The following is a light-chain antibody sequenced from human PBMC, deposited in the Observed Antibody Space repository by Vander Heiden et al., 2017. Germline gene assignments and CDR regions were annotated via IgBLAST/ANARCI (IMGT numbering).Light chain of an antibody. V-gene: IGLV8-61*01. CDR2: STN. J-gene: IGLJ2*01. CDR3: VLYRGSGISV. Sequence: QTVVTQEPSFSVSPGGTVTLTCGLSSGSVSTSYYPSWYQQTPGQAPRTLIYSTNTRSSGVPDRFSGSSLGNKAALTITGAQADDESDYYCVLYRGSGISVFGGGTKLTVL. CDR1: SGSVSTSYY.